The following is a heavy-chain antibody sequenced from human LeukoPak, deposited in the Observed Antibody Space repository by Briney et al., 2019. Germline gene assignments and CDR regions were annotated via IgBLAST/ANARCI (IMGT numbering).Heavy chain of an antibody. CDR2: ISGSGSST. CDR3: AKVFHYGSGSYGSFEN. J-gene: IGHJ4*02. V-gene: IGHV3-23*01. Sequence: GGSLRLSCAASGFTLSSDAMSWVGQAPRKGLEWVSGISGSGSSTYYADSVKGRFTISRDNSKNTLYLQMNGLRADDTALYYCAKVFHYGSGSYGSFENWGQGTLVTVSS. D-gene: IGHD3-10*01. CDR1: GFTLSSDA.